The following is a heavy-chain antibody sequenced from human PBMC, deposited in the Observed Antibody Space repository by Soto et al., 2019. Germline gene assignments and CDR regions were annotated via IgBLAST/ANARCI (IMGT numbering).Heavy chain of an antibody. V-gene: IGHV3-9*01. CDR2: ITWHSDGM. D-gene: IGHD3-10*01. CDR3: AKEDSGFSGYMDV. Sequence: PGGSLRLSCIASGFNFNDHGMHWVRQAPGKGLEWVSGITWHSDGMGYADSVKGRFTISRDNAKNSLHLQMNSLRVEDTALYYCAKEDSGFSGYMDVWGKGTTVTVS. CDR1: GFNFNDHG. J-gene: IGHJ6*03.